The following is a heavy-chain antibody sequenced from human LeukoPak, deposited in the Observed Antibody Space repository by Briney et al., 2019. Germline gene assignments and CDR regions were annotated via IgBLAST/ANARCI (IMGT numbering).Heavy chain of an antibody. CDR1: GGTFSSYA. Sequence: ASAKVSCKASGGTFSSYAINWVRQAPGQGLEWMGRIIPILDTPNYAQKFQGRVTITADKSTSTAYMELSSLRSEDTAVYYCARDLTSYYYDNNGAFDFWGQGTLVTVSS. CDR3: ARDLTSYYYDNNGAFDF. D-gene: IGHD3-22*01. J-gene: IGHJ4*02. CDR2: IIPILDTP. V-gene: IGHV1-69*04.